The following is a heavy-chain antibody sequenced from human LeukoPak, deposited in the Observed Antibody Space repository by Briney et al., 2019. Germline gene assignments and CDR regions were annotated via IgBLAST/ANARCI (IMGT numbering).Heavy chain of an antibody. V-gene: IGHV4-61*03. CDR1: GGSVSGSSIVNYY. Sequence: SETLSLTCTVSGGSVSGSSIVNYYWSWIRQPPGKGLEWIGYVSYSGETNFNPSLRSRVTMSVDTSKNHISLKLSSVTAADTAVYYCARDGDYSNYAFDYWGQGTLVTVSS. J-gene: IGHJ4*02. CDR2: VSYSGET. D-gene: IGHD4-11*01. CDR3: ARDGDYSNYAFDY.